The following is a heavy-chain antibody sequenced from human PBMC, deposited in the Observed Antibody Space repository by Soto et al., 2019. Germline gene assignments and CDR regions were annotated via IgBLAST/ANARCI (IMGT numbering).Heavy chain of an antibody. CDR2: ISGSGGST. CDR3: ATIPDYPNPEDYYYYSMDV. J-gene: IGHJ6*02. CDR1: GFTFSSYA. V-gene: IGHV3-23*01. D-gene: IGHD2-2*02. Sequence: PGGSLRLSCAASGFTFSSYAMSWVRQAPGKGLEWVSAISGSGGSTYYADSVKGRFTISRDNSKNTLYLQMNSLRAEDTAVYYCATIPDYPNPEDYYYYSMDVWGQGTTVTVSS.